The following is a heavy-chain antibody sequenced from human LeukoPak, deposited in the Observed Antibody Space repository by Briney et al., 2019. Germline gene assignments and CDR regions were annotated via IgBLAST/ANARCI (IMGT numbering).Heavy chain of an antibody. CDR3: ARQTGDDFWSGYPPYYYYYMDV. Sequence: GGSLRLSCAASGFTFSSYAMSWVRQAPGKGLEWVLAISGSGGSTYYADSVKGRFTISRDNSKNTLYLQMNSLRAEDTAVYYCARQTGDDFWSGYPPYYYYYMDVWGKGTTVTVSS. D-gene: IGHD3-3*01. V-gene: IGHV3-23*01. CDR1: GFTFSSYA. J-gene: IGHJ6*03. CDR2: ISGSGGST.